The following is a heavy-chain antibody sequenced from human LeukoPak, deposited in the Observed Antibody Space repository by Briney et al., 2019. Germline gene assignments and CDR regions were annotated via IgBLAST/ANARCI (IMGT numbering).Heavy chain of an antibody. CDR2: INHSGST. J-gene: IGHJ5*02. CDR3: ARREYSSSWGFDP. CDR1: GGSISSGSYY. Sequence: MPSETLSLTCTVSGGSISSGSYYWSWIRQPPGKGLEWIGEINHSGSTNYNPSLKSRVTISVDTSKNQFSLKLSSVTAADTAVYYCARREYSSSWGFDPWGQGTLVTVSS. V-gene: IGHV4-39*07. D-gene: IGHD6-13*01.